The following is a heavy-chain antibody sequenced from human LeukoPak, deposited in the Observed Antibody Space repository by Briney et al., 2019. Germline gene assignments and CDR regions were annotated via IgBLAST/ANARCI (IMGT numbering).Heavy chain of an antibody. CDR1: GFTFSSYA. Sequence: GGSLRLSCAASGFTFSSYAISWVRQAPGKGQEWVSAISGSGGSTYYADSVKGRFTISRDNSKNTLYLQMNSLRAEDTAVYYCAKDSPYGDYESYWGQGTLVTVSS. CDR3: AKDSPYGDYESY. V-gene: IGHV3-23*01. CDR2: ISGSGGST. D-gene: IGHD4-17*01. J-gene: IGHJ4*02.